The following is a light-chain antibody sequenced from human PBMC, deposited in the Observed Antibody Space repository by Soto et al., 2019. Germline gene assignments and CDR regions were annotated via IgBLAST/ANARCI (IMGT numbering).Light chain of an antibody. V-gene: IGLV1-44*01. Sequence: QSVLTQSPSASGTPGQRVTISCSGSSSSFKTNSVQWFQQLPGTAPKLLIHNNNQRPSGVPDRFSGSKSGTSASLAISGLQSEDEGDYYCALYVGSGTVVFGGGTKLTVL. J-gene: IGLJ2*01. CDR2: NNN. CDR3: ALYVGSGTVV. CDR1: SSSFKTNS.